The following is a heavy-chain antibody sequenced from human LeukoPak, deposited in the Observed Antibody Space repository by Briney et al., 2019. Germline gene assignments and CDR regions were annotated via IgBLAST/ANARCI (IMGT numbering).Heavy chain of an antibody. V-gene: IGHV3-7*01. CDR2: INQDGSEK. CDR3: ARADCSGGSCYRPFDY. CDR1: GFTFSSYW. Sequence: GGSLRLSCAASGFTFSSYWMSWVRQAPGKGLEGVANINQDGSEKYYVDSVKGRFTISRDNAKNSLYLQMNSLRAEDTSVYYCARADCSGGSCYRPFDYWGQGTLVTVSS. J-gene: IGHJ4*02. D-gene: IGHD2-15*01.